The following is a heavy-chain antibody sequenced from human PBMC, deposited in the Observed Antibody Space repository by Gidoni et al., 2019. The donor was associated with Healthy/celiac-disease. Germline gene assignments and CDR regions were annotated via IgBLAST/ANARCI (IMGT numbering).Heavy chain of an antibody. CDR1: GGSISSSSYY. J-gene: IGHJ6*02. V-gene: IGHV4-39*01. Sequence: GLVKPSETLSLTCTVSGGSISSSSYYWGWIRQPPGKALEWIGSIYYSGSTYYNPSLKSRVTISVDTSKTQFSLKLSSVSAADTTVYYCASPIAAAGRAYYYYGMDVWGQGTPVTVSS. CDR2: IYYSGST. CDR3: ASPIAAAGRAYYYYGMDV. D-gene: IGHD6-13*01.